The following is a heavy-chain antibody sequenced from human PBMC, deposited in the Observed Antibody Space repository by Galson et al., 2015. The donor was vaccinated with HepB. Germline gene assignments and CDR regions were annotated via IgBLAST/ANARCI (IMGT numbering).Heavy chain of an antibody. Sequence: SLRLSCAASGFTFSDYHMSWIRQAPGKGLEWLSYISSSAIYTNYADSVKGRFTISRDNVKNSMYLQMNSLRAEDTAVYYCARVADSDYGDHSHFDYWGQGTLVTVSS. D-gene: IGHD4-17*01. CDR1: GFTFSDYH. V-gene: IGHV3-11*06. J-gene: IGHJ4*02. CDR3: ARVADSDYGDHSHFDY. CDR2: ISSSAIYT.